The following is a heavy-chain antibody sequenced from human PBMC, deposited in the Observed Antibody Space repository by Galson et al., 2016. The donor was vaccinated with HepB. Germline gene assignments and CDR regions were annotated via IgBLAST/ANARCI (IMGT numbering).Heavy chain of an antibody. CDR3: ARGTNSGFDS. CDR2: INPVSGKT. V-gene: IGHV1-3*01. Sequence: SVKVSCKAAGYTFISYAIHWVHQAPGQRLECMGWINPVSGKTQYSSKFQDRVTITSDTSANTAYMELSSPTSEDTAVYYCARGTNSGFDSWGQGTLVTVSS. CDR1: GYTFISYA. J-gene: IGHJ5*01. D-gene: IGHD6-25*01.